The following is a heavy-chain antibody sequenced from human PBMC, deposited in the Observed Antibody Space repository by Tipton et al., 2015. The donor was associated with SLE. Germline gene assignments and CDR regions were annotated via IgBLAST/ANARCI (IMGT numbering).Heavy chain of an antibody. J-gene: IGHJ4*02. CDR1: GGSFSGYY. V-gene: IGHV4-34*01. CDR3: AREAHYYDSSGTPTGY. D-gene: IGHD3-22*01. Sequence: TLSLTCAVYGGSFSGYYWSWIRQPPGKGLEWIGEINHSGSTNYNPSLKSRVTISVDTSKNQFSLKLSSVTAADTAVYYCAREAHYYDSSGTPTGYWGQGTLVTVSS. CDR2: INHSGST.